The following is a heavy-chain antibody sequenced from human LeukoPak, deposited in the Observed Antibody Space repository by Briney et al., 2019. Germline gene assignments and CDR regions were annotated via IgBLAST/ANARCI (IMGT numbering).Heavy chain of an antibody. CDR2: INSDGSST. CDR3: ARGLLRIAAAGTGNWFDP. Sequence: GGSLRLSCAAYGFTFSSYWMHWVRQAPGKGLVWVSRINSDGSSTSYADSVKGRFTISRDNAKNTLYLQMNSLRAEDTAVYYCARGLLRIAAAGTGNWFDPWGQGTLVTVSS. CDR1: GFTFSSYW. J-gene: IGHJ5*02. D-gene: IGHD6-13*01. V-gene: IGHV3-74*01.